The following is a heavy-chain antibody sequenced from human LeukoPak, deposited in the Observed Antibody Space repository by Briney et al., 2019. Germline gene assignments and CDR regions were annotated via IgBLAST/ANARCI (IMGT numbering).Heavy chain of an antibody. CDR1: GGSISSGSYY. Sequence: SQTLSLTCTVSGGSISSGSYYWNWIRQPAGKGLEWIGRIYTSGSTNYNPSLKSRVTISVDTSKNQFSLKLSSVTAADTAVYYCARGETDGSWFDPWGQGTLVTVSS. V-gene: IGHV4-61*02. J-gene: IGHJ5*02. CDR3: ARGETDGSWFDP. CDR2: IYTSGST.